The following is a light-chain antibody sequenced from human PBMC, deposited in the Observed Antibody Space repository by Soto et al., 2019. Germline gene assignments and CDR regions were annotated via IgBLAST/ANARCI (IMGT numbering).Light chain of an antibody. CDR2: NAS. J-gene: IGKJ3*01. CDR3: QQRSDWEFT. V-gene: IGKV3-11*01. CDR1: ESVRSY. Sequence: EIVLTQSPGTLSLSPGERATLSCRASESVRSYLAWYQQKPGQAPRLLIYNASKRATGIPARFSGSGSGTDFPLTVSSLEPEDFAIYYCQQRSDWEFTFGPGTRVDIK.